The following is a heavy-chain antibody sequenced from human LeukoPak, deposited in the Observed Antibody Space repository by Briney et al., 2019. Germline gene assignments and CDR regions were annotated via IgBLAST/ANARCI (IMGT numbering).Heavy chain of an antibody. J-gene: IGHJ4*02. V-gene: IGHV3-33*06. CDR1: GFSFSDYA. CDR2: ISHDGIST. CDR3: AKDFALVVAVGGFDH. Sequence: GGSLRLSCAVSGFSFSDYAMHWVRQAPGKGLEWVAAISHDGISTYYADSVQGRFTISRENSKNTLYLQVNSLRGEDTAVYYCAKDFALVVAVGGFDHWGQGTLITVSS. D-gene: IGHD2-15*01.